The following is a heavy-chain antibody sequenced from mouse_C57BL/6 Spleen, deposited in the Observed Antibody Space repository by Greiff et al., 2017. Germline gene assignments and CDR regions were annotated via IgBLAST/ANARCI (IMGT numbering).Heavy chain of an antibody. V-gene: IGHV1-69*01. CDR1: GYTFTSYW. D-gene: IGHD1-1*01. J-gene: IGHJ2*01. Sequence: QVQLQQPGAELVMPGASVKLSCKASGYTFTSYWMHWVKQRPGQGLEWIGEIDPSDSYTNYNQKFKGKSTLTVDKSSSTAYMQLSSLTSEDSAVYYWARWANTTVVGDYFDYWGQGTTLTVSS. CDR2: IDPSDSYT. CDR3: ARWANTTVVGDYFDY.